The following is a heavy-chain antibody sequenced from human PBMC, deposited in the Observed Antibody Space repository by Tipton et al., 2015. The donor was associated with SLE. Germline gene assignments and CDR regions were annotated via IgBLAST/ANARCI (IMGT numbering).Heavy chain of an antibody. CDR1: GFTFSSYG. D-gene: IGHD1-26*01. V-gene: IGHV3-33*01. CDR2: IWYDGSNK. J-gene: IGHJ4*02. CDR3: ARGGESGSYLGALDY. Sequence: RSLRLSCAASGFTFSSYGMHWVRQAPGKGLEWVAVIWYDGSNKYYADSVKGRFTIPRDNSKNTLYLQMNSLRAEDTAVYYCARGGESGSYLGALDYWGQGTLVTVSS.